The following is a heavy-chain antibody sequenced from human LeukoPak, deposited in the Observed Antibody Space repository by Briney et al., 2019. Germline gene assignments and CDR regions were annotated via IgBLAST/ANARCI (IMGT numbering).Heavy chain of an antibody. CDR2: IYHSGST. CDR1: GGSFSGYY. CDR3: ARGFRSWPGLNWFGP. V-gene: IGHV4-34*01. D-gene: IGHD6-13*01. Sequence: SETLSLTCAVYGGSFSGYYWSWIRQPPGKGLEWIGSIYHSGSTYYNPSLKSRVTISVDTSKNQFSLKLSSVTAADTAVYYCARGFRSWPGLNWFGPWGQGTLVTVSS. J-gene: IGHJ5*02.